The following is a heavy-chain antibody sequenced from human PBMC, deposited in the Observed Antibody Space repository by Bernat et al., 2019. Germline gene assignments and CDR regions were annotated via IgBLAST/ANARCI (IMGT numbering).Heavy chain of an antibody. V-gene: IGHV3-7*03. J-gene: IGHJ4*02. CDR2: IKPDGSDK. CDR1: GFTFSCYW. Sequence: EVQLVESGGVLVQPGGSLRLSCATSGFTFSCYWISWVRQAPGKGLEWVANIKPDGSDKYYVDSVKGRFTISRDNAKNSLYLQMNSLSAEDTAVYYCARDRYGPAGSGWPFFDYWGQGTLVTVSS. CDR3: ARDRYGPAGSGWPFFDY. D-gene: IGHD6-19*01.